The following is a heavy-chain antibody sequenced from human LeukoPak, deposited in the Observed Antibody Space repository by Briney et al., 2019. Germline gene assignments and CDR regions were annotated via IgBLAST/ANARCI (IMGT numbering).Heavy chain of an antibody. CDR1: GVSISSYY. CDR2: ISYSGST. J-gene: IGHJ4*02. Sequence: SETLSLTCTVSGVSISSYYWSWIRQPPGKGLEWIGYISYSGSTNHNPSLKSRVTTSVDTSKNQFSLELSSVTAADTAVYYCARKDYFDYWGQGTLVTVSS. V-gene: IGHV4-59*01. CDR3: ARKDYFDY.